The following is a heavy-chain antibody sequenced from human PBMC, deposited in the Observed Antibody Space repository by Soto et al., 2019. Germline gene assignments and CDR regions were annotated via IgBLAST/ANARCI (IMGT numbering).Heavy chain of an antibody. J-gene: IGHJ4*02. CDR1: GFTFSSYA. CDR3: ANHLWGWVVVVPAAFDY. Sequence: GGSLRLSCAASGFTFSSYAMSWVRQAPGKGLEWVSAISGSGGSTYYADSVKGRFTISRDNSKNTLYLQMNSLRAEDTAVYYCANHLWGWVVVVPAAFDYWGQGTLVTVSS. D-gene: IGHD2-2*01. CDR2: ISGSGGST. V-gene: IGHV3-23*01.